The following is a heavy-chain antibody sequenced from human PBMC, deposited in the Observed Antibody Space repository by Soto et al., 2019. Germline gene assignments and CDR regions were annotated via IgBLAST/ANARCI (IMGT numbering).Heavy chain of an antibody. CDR2: ISWDGGST. D-gene: IGHD1-20*01. CDR3: AKDMVAITGTTGFDY. Sequence: GGSLRLCCAGSGCTFDEYALHWVRQAPGKGLEWVSLISWDGGSTYYADSVKGRFTISRDNSKNSLYLQMNSLRTEDTALYYCAKDMVAITGTTGFDYWGQGT. CDR1: GCTFDEYA. J-gene: IGHJ4*02. V-gene: IGHV3-43*01.